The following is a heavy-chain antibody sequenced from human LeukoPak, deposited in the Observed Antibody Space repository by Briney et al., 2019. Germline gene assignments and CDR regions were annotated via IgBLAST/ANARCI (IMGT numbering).Heavy chain of an antibody. J-gene: IGHJ4*02. CDR2: IYTSGST. Sequence: SETLSLTCTVSGGSISSGSYYWSWIRQPAGKGLEWIGRIYTSGSTNYNPSLKSRVTMSVDKSKNQFSLKLSSVTAADTAVFYCARRRYNYGFDSWGQGTLVTVSS. CDR3: ARRRYNYGFDS. CDR1: GGSISSGSYY. D-gene: IGHD5-18*01. V-gene: IGHV4-61*02.